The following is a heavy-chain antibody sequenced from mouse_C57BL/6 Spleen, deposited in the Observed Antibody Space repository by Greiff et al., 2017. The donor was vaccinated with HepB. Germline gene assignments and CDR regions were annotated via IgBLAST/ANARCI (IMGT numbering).Heavy chain of an antibody. Sequence: VQLKESGPGLVQPSQSLSITCTVSGFSLTSYGVHWVRQSPGKGLEWLGVIWSGGSTDYNAAFISRLSISKDNSKSQVFFKMNSLQADDTAIYYCARNRGYYGSSYWYFDVWGTGTTVTVSS. CDR1: GFSLTSYG. J-gene: IGHJ1*03. CDR3: ARNRGYYGSSYWYFDV. D-gene: IGHD1-1*01. CDR2: IWSGGST. V-gene: IGHV2-2*01.